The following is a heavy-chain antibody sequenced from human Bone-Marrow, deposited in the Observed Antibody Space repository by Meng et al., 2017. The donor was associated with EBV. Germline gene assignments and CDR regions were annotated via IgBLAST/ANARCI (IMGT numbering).Heavy chain of an antibody. Sequence: QVQLVQSGAEVKKPGASVKVSCKASGYTFTGYYMHWVRQAPGQGLEWMGRINPNSGGTNYAQKFQGRVTMTRDTSISTAYMELSRLRSDDTAVYYCAREDDSSGYYLPYYFDYWGQGTLVTVSS. J-gene: IGHJ4*02. CDR2: INPNSGGT. V-gene: IGHV1-2*06. CDR3: AREDDSSGYYLPYYFDY. D-gene: IGHD3-22*01. CDR1: GYTFTGYY.